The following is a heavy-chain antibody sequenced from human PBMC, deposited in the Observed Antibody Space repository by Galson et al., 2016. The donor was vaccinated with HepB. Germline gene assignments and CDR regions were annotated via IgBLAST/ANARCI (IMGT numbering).Heavy chain of an antibody. D-gene: IGHD2-2*01. CDR1: GFTFDDYA. CDR3: AREIVPADLVGLGWFGP. CDR2: ITWDATTT. J-gene: IGHJ5*02. Sequence: SLRLSCAASGFTFDDYAIHWVRQAPGKALEWVSIITWDATTTYYADSVKGRFTVSRDNSKKSVYLQMNSLRPEDTAFYYCAREIVPADLVGLGWFGPWGPGTLVAGSA. V-gene: IGHV3-43*01.